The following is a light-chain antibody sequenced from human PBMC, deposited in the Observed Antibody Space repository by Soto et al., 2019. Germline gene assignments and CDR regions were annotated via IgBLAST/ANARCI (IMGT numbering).Light chain of an antibody. J-gene: IGKJ1*01. CDR2: GAS. V-gene: IGKV3-20*01. CDR1: QSVDSTY. Sequence: EIMLTQSPGTLSLSPGERATLSCRASQSVDSTYLAWYQQKPGQAPRLLIYGASDRATGIPDRFSGGGAGTDFTLSISRLEPEDFAVYYCQQYGSSPLTFGQGTMVDIK. CDR3: QQYGSSPLT.